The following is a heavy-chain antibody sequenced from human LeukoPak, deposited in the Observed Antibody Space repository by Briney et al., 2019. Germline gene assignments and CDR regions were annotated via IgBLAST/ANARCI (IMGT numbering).Heavy chain of an antibody. CDR1: GGSISSYY. Sequence: SETLSLTCTVSGGSISSYYWSWIRQPPGKGLEWIGYIYYSGSTNYNPSLKSRVTISVDTSKNQFSLKLSSVTAADTAVYYCAGGPGRYNWNYFDYWGQGTLVTVSS. J-gene: IGHJ4*02. D-gene: IGHD1-20*01. V-gene: IGHV4-59*12. CDR2: IYYSGST. CDR3: AGGPGRYNWNYFDY.